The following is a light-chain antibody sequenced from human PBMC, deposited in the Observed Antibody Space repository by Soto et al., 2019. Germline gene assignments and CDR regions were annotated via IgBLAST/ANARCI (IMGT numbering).Light chain of an antibody. V-gene: IGLV4-60*03. CDR1: SGHSSYI. CDR3: SSYTTSSLYV. J-gene: IGLJ1*01. CDR2: LEGSGSY. Sequence: QPVLTQSSSASASLGSSVKLTCTLSSGHSSYIIAWHQQQPGKAPRYLMKLEGSGSYNKGSGVPDRFSGSSSGADRYLTISNLQSEDEADYYCSSYTTSSLYVFGTGTKVTVL.